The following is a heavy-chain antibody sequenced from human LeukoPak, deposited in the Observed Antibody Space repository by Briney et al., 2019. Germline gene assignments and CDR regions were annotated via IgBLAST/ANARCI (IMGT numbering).Heavy chain of an antibody. Sequence: GESPKISCKGSGYRFTSYWIGWVRQMPGKGLEWMGIIYPGDSDTTYSPSFQGQVTISADKSISTAYLQWSSLKASDTAMYYCARGEMRYCTGGSCYDYWGQETLVSVSS. CDR3: ARGEMRYCTGGSCYDY. CDR1: GYRFTSYW. V-gene: IGHV5-51*01. J-gene: IGHJ4*02. CDR2: IYPGDSDT. D-gene: IGHD2-15*01.